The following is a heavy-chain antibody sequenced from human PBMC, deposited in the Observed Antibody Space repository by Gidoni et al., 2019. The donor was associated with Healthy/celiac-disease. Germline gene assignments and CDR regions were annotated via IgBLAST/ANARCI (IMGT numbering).Heavy chain of an antibody. D-gene: IGHD3-10*01. CDR1: GFTFIRYA. CDR2: ISGSGGST. CDR3: AKDLDYYGSGSYNFDY. Sequence: FESGGGFVQPGGSLRLSCAASGFTFIRYAMSWVRQAPGKGLEWVSAISGSGGSTYYADSVKGRFTISRDNSKNTLYLQMNSLRAEDTAVYYCAKDLDYYGSGSYNFDYWGQGTLVTVSS. V-gene: IGHV3-23*01. J-gene: IGHJ4*02.